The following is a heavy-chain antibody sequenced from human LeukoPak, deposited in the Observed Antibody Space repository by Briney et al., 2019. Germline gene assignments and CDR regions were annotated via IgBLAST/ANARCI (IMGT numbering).Heavy chain of an antibody. V-gene: IGHV3-33*06. J-gene: IGHJ4*02. CDR1: GFTFSSYA. CDR3: VKVLRPNSFLLDY. CDR2: IWYDGSDK. D-gene: IGHD1-26*01. Sequence: PGRSLRLSCAASGFTFSSYAMHWVRQTPGTGLEWVAVIWYDGSDKFYADSVKGRFTISRDNSKNTPYLQMNSLRAEDTAVYHCVKVLRPNSFLLDYWGQGTLVTVSS.